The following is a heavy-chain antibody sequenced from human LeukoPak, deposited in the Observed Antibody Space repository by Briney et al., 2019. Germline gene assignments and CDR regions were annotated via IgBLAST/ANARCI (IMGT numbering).Heavy chain of an antibody. CDR2: ISSSSSTI. Sequence: GGSLRLSCAASGFTFSSYSMNWVRQAPGKGLEWVSYISSSSSTIYYADSVKGRFTISRDNAKNSLYLQMNSLRTEDTAIYYCARDIGHCSGDGCYGSYYYYGMDVWGPGTTVTVSS. CDR1: GFTFSSYS. J-gene: IGHJ6*02. V-gene: IGHV3-48*04. CDR3: ARDIGHCSGDGCYGSYYYYGMDV. D-gene: IGHD2-15*01.